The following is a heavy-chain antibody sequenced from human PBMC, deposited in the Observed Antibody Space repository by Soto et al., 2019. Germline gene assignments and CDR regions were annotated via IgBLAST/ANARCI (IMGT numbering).Heavy chain of an antibody. D-gene: IGHD3-3*01. V-gene: IGHV1-8*01. J-gene: IGHJ4*02. CDR1: GYTFSTYE. Sequence: ASVKVSCKASGYTFSTYEINGVLLSSLQGLEWMGRMNPDNGNTGYARKFQDRVTMTRNTSISTAYMELSSLRSDDTAVYYCARGPRESGEWLLFDYWGQGALVTVSS. CDR3: ARGPRESGEWLLFDY. CDR2: MNPDNGNT.